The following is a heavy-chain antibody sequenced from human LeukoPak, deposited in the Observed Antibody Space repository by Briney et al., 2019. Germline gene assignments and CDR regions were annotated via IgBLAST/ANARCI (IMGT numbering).Heavy chain of an antibody. CDR2: FYRGDST. J-gene: IGHJ4*02. V-gene: IGHV3-53*01. CDR1: GFTVSSSY. D-gene: IGHD2-15*01. Sequence: GGSLRLSCAASGFTVSSSYMYWVRQAPGKGLEWVSFFYRGDSTYYAESVRGRFTISRDNSKNTLYLQMNSLIPEDTAVYYCAREVVSSPSYFDSWGQGTLVTVSS. CDR3: AREVVSSPSYFDS.